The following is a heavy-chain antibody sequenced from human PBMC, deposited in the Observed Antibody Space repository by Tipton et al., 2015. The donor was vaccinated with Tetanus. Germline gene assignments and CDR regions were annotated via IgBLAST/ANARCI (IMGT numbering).Heavy chain of an antibody. CDR3: ARATYDTLTGHGYHFDV. CDR2: IYDNGAT. CDR1: GGSMTSGDHY. J-gene: IGHJ4*02. D-gene: IGHD3-9*01. V-gene: IGHV4-30-4*01. Sequence: TLSLTCTVSGGSMTSGDHYWSWIRQPPGKGPEWLASIYDNGATYYNPSLKSRVTISVDTSKNDFSLNLKSVTAADTAVYSCARATYDTLTGHGYHFDVWGQGILVTVTS.